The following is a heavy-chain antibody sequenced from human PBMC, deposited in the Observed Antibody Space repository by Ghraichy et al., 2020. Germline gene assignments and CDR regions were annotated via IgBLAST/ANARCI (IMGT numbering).Heavy chain of an antibody. CDR2: TYRMAS. J-gene: IGHJ3*02. CDR3: AKGRDHGFDI. Sequence: SQTLSLTCAISGDSVSNYNVAWNWIRQSPSRGLEWLGRTYRMASQYAESVKSRMTISPDTSKNQFSLQLNSVTPEDTALYYCAKGRDHGFDIWGQGTMVTVS. CDR1: GDSVSNYNVA. V-gene: IGHV6-1*01.